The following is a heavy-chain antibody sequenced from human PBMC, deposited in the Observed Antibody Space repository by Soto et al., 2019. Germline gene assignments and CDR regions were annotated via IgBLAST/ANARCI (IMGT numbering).Heavy chain of an antibody. D-gene: IGHD3-10*01. Sequence: GGSLRLSCAASGVAFSSHPMSWVRQAPEKGLEWVAGISDGGDLTYNADSARGRFTISRDNSRNTLYLQMDSLRAEDTAVYYCARRVIGSSRAFDIWGQGTMVTVSS. CDR3: ARRVIGSSRAFDI. CDR2: ISDGGDLT. V-gene: IGHV3-23*01. CDR1: GVAFSSHP. J-gene: IGHJ3*02.